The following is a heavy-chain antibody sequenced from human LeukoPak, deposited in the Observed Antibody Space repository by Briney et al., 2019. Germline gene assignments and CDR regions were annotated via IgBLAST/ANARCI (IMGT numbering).Heavy chain of an antibody. V-gene: IGHV3-72*01. CDR3: ATTLGYCSGGSCLVDLDY. D-gene: IGHD2-15*01. CDR1: GFTFGDHY. J-gene: IGHJ4*02. Sequence: GGSLRLSCAASGFTFGDHYMDWVRQAPGKGLGWVGRTRNKANSYTTEYAASVKGRFTISRDDSKNSLYLQMNSLKTEDTAVYYCATTLGYCSGGSCLVDLDYWGQGTLVTVSS. CDR2: TRNKANSYTT.